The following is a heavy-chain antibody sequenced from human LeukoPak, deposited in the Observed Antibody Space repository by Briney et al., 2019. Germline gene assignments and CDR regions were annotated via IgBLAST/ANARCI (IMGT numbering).Heavy chain of an antibody. Sequence: ASVKVSCKASGYTFTSYGISWVRQAPGQGLEWMGWISAYNGNTNYAQKLQGRVTTTTDTSTSTAYMELRSLRSDDTAVYYCARSYYGDTEFDYWGQGTLVTVSS. CDR2: ISAYNGNT. J-gene: IGHJ4*02. CDR1: GYTFTSYG. D-gene: IGHD4-17*01. V-gene: IGHV1-18*01. CDR3: ARSYYGDTEFDY.